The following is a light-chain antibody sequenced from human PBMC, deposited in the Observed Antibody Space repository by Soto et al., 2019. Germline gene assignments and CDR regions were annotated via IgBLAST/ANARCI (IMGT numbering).Light chain of an antibody. Sequence: IMMTQSPATLSVSPWETATLSCGASQSVGGNLAWYQQKPGQAPRLLIYGASTRATGLPARFSGSGSGTEFTLTISSLQSEDFAVYYCQQYNNWPKMFGQGTKVDIK. CDR1: QSVGGN. CDR3: QQYNNWPKM. J-gene: IGKJ1*01. V-gene: IGKV3-15*01. CDR2: GAS.